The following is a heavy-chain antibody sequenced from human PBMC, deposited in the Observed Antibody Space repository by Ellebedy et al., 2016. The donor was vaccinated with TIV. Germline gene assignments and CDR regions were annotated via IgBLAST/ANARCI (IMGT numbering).Heavy chain of an antibody. V-gene: IGHV3-23*01. CDR1: GFTFSSYA. Sequence: GESLKISXAASGFTFSSYAMSWVRQAPGKGLEWVSAISGSGGSTYYADSVKGRFTISRDNSKNTLYLQMNSLRAEDTAVYYCARASYDYVWGSEDYWGQGTLFTVSS. CDR3: ARASYDYVWGSEDY. CDR2: ISGSGGST. J-gene: IGHJ4*02. D-gene: IGHD3-16*01.